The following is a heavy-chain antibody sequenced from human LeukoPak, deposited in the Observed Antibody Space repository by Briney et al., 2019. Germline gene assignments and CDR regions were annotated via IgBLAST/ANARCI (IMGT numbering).Heavy chain of an antibody. J-gene: IGHJ4*02. Sequence: GGSLRLSCAASGFTFDDYAMHWVRQAPGKGLEWVSLISGDGGSTYYADSVKGRFTISRDNSKNSLYLQMNSLRTGDTALYYCAREDDFWSGYYGYWGQGTLVTVSS. CDR2: ISGDGGST. V-gene: IGHV3-43*02. CDR3: AREDDFWSGYYGY. CDR1: GFTFDDYA. D-gene: IGHD3-3*01.